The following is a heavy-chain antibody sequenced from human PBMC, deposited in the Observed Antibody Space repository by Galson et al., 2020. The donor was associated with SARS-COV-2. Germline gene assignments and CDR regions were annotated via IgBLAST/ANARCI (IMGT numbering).Heavy chain of an antibody. V-gene: IGHV3-13*04. CDR1: GFTFSRYD. D-gene: IGHD1-26*01. Sequence: GESLKISCAASGFTFSRYDMHWVRQAPGKGLEWVSVVGTAGDTYYPDSVKGRFTISRENAKNSLYLQMNSLRVGDTAVYYCAREVYETTGSYFDYWGQGTLVTVSS. J-gene: IGHJ4*02. CDR3: AREVYETTGSYFDY. CDR2: VGTAGDT.